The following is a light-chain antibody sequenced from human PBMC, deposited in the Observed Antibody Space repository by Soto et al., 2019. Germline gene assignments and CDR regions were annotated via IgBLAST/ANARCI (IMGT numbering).Light chain of an antibody. Sequence: EMVWTQSPGTLSLSPGEGATLSCRASQSVSTNFFAWYQQKPGQAPRLLIYGASTRATGIPDRFSGSGSGTDFTLTISRLEPDDFAVYYCQQYGRTSWTFGQGTKVEIK. CDR3: QQYGRTSWT. CDR1: QSVSTNF. CDR2: GAS. V-gene: IGKV3-20*01. J-gene: IGKJ1*01.